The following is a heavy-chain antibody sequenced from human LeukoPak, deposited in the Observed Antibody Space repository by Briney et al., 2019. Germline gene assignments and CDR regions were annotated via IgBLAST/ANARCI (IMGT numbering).Heavy chain of an antibody. Sequence: GSSVKVSCKASGGTFSSYAIGWVRQAPGQGLEWMGRIIPILGIANYAQKFQGRVTITADKSTSTAYMELSSLRSEDTAVYYCASPTFYGSGFDYWGQGTLVTVSS. CDR3: ASPTFYGSGFDY. V-gene: IGHV1-69*04. J-gene: IGHJ4*02. CDR2: IIPILGIA. D-gene: IGHD3-10*01. CDR1: GGTFSSYA.